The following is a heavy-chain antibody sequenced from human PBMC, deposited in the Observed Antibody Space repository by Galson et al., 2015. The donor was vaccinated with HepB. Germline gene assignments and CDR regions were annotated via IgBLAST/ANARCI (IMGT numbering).Heavy chain of an antibody. J-gene: IGHJ3*01. CDR2: ISNTDGST. Sequence: SLRLSCAASGFSFSSYVMSWVRQAPGKGPEWVSAISNTDGSTYYGVSVKGRFTISRDNSKNTLYLQMNSLRAEDTAVYYCAKGGYFDSISPWGAFDFWGQGTMVTVSS. CDR3: AKGGYFDSISPWGAFDF. CDR1: GFSFSSYV. D-gene: IGHD3-22*01. V-gene: IGHV3-23*01.